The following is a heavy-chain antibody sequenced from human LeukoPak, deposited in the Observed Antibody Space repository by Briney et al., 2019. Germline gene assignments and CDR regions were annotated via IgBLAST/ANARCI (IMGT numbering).Heavy chain of an antibody. V-gene: IGHV4-4*02. CDR2: IYHSRAT. CDR3: ARDNRQRGLDS. J-gene: IGHJ4*02. CDR1: GGSISSSDW. D-gene: IGHD1-14*01. Sequence: TASETLSLTCDVSGGSISSSDWWSWVRQPPGKGLEWIGEIYHSRATNYNPSLKSRLTISVDMSKNQFSLMLRSVTAADTAFYYCARDNRQRGLDSWGQGTLVTVSS.